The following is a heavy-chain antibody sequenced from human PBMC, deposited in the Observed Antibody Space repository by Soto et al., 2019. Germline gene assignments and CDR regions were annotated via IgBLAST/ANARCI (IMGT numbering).Heavy chain of an antibody. Sequence: PGGSLRLSCTASGFTFSTYAMSWVRQAPGKGLEWVSTISGSGSTYYADSVKGRFTISRDNSKNTLYLQMNSPRAEDTAVYYCAKTSGRFGHDAFDIWGQGTMVTVSS. CDR1: GFTFSTYA. V-gene: IGHV3-23*01. J-gene: IGHJ3*02. D-gene: IGHD3-10*01. CDR3: AKTSGRFGHDAFDI. CDR2: ISGSGST.